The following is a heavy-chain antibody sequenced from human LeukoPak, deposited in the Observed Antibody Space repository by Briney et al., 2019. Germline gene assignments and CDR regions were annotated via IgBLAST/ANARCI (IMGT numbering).Heavy chain of an antibody. D-gene: IGHD5-24*01. Sequence: GGSLRLSCAASVYTFCSYAMHWVRQAPGKGLEWLAVISYDGSNKYYADSVKGRFTISRDNSKNTLYLQMNSLRAEDTAVYYCARVSDGWSYFDYWGQGTLVTVSS. CDR3: ARVSDGWSYFDY. J-gene: IGHJ4*02. CDR1: VYTFCSYA. CDR2: ISYDGSNK. V-gene: IGHV3-30-3*01.